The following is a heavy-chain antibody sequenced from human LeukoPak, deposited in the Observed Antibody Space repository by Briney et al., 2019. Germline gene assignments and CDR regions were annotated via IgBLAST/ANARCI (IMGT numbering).Heavy chain of an antibody. CDR1: GGSFSGYY. CDR3: ARPLTPGIAAAAWVY. CDR2: INHSGST. V-gene: IGHV4-34*01. Sequence: NSSETLSLTCAVYGGSFSGYYWSWIRQPPGKGLEWIGEINHSGSTNYNPSLKSRVTISVDTSKNQFSLKLSSVTAADTAVYYCARPLTPGIAAAAWVYWGQGTLVTVSS. D-gene: IGHD6-13*01. J-gene: IGHJ4*02.